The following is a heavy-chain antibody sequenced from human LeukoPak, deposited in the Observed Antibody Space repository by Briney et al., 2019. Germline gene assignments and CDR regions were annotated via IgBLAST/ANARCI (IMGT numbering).Heavy chain of an antibody. CDR2: IGSSSSYI. D-gene: IGHD6-19*01. V-gene: IGHV3-21*01. CDR1: GFTFSSYS. J-gene: IGHJ3*02. Sequence: GGSLRLSCAASGFTFSSYSMNWVRQAPGRGLEWVSSIGSSSSYIYYAGSVKGRFTISRDNAKNSLYLQMNSLRAEDTAVYYCAREDQWLVKGSAFDIWGQGTMVTVSS. CDR3: AREDQWLVKGSAFDI.